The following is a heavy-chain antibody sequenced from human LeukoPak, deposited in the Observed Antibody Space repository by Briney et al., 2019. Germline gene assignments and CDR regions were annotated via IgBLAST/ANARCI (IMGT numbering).Heavy chain of an antibody. CDR2: IYYSGST. D-gene: IGHD2/OR15-2a*01. Sequence: PSETLSLTCTVSGGSISSYYCSWIRQPPGKGLEWIGYIYYSGSTNYNPSLKSRVTISVDTSKNQFSLKLSSVTAADTAVYYCARDPGGEYFDTWGQGTLVTVSS. V-gene: IGHV4-59*01. CDR1: GGSISSYY. J-gene: IGHJ4*02. CDR3: ARDPGGEYFDT.